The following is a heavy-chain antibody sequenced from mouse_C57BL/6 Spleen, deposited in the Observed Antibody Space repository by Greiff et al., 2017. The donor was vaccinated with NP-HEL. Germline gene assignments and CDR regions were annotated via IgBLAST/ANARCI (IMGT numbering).Heavy chain of an antibody. J-gene: IGHJ2*01. V-gene: IGHV5-16*01. CDR3: ARMLQSYFDY. D-gene: IGHD1-1*01. Sequence: EVKLVESEGGLVQPGSSMKLSCTASGFTFSDYYMAWVRQVPEKGLEWVANINYDGSSTYYLDSLKSRFIISRDNAKNILYLHMSSLKSEDTATYYCARMLQSYFDYWGQGTTLTVSS. CDR1: GFTFSDYY. CDR2: INYDGSST.